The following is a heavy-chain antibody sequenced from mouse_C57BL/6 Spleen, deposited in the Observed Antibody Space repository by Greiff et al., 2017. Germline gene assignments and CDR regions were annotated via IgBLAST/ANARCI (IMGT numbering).Heavy chain of an antibody. V-gene: IGHV5-6*01. J-gene: IGHJ2*01. CDR1: GFTFSSYG. CDR3: ARRGYFDY. CDR2: ISSGGSYT. Sequence: EVQGVESGGDLVKPGGSLKLSCAASGFTFSSYGMSWVRQTPDKRLEWVATISSGGSYTYYPDSVKGRFTISRDNAKNTLYLQMSSLKSENTAMYYCARRGYFDYRGQGTTLTVSS.